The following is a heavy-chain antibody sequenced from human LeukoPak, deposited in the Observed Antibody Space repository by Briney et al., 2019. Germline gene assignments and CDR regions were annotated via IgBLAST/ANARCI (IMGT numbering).Heavy chain of an antibody. V-gene: IGHV3-30*02. CDR1: GFTFSNYG. D-gene: IGHD6-19*01. CDR3: AKGRGSSGYIYFDY. J-gene: IGHJ4*02. CDR2: IRYDGSEK. Sequence: GGSLRLSCAASGFTFSNYGMHWVRQAPGKGLEWVALIRYDGSEKYFAESVKGRFTISRDNSKDMLHLQMNSLRAEDTAVYYCAKGRGSSGYIYFDYWGQGTLVTVSS.